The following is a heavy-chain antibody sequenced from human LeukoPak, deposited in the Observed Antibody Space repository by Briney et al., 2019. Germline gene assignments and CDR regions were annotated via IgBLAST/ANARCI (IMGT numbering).Heavy chain of an antibody. J-gene: IGHJ4*02. CDR1: GFTFTNAW. CDR2: IKPKADGETT. CDR3: TTNCGGDCYSSLGY. D-gene: IGHD2-21*02. V-gene: IGHV3-15*01. Sequence: GGSLRLSCAASGFTFTNAWMNWVRQAPGKGLEWVARIKPKADGETTDHAAPVKGRFTISRDDSKNTLYLQVNSLKTEDTGVYYCTTNCGGDCYSSLGYWGQGTLVTVSS.